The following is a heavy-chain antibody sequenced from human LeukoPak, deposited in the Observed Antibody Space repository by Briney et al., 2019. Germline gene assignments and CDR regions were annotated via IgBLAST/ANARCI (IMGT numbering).Heavy chain of an antibody. V-gene: IGHV3-21*01. Sequence: GGSLSLSCAASGFTFSRYSMNWVRQAPGKGLEWVSSISTTSRYIYYADTVQGRFTVTRDSAKNSLSLQMNSLRADDTAVYFCARGNSDYDHDYWGQGTLVTVSS. CDR1: GFTFSRYS. D-gene: IGHD5-12*01. CDR2: ISTTSRYI. CDR3: ARGNSDYDHDY. J-gene: IGHJ4*02.